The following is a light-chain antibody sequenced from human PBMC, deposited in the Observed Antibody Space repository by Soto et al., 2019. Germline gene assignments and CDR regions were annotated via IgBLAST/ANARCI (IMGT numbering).Light chain of an antibody. CDR1: SSDVGGYNY. CDR3: CSYAGSGTLYV. J-gene: IGLJ1*01. CDR2: DVS. Sequence: QSALTQPRSVSGSPGQSVTISCTGTSSDVGGYNYVSWYQQHPGKAPKLMIYDVSKRPSGVPDRFSGSKSGNTASLTISGLQAEDEADYYCCSYAGSGTLYVFGTGTKLTVL. V-gene: IGLV2-11*01.